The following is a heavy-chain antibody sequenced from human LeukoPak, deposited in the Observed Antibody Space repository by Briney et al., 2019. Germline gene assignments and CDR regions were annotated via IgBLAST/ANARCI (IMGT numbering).Heavy chain of an antibody. V-gene: IGHV4-38-2*02. CDR2: IYHSGST. CDR1: GYSISSGYY. CDR3: AREWDGSGSYYNPRDFDY. Sequence: SETLSLTCTVSGYSISSGYYWGWTRQPPGKGLEWIGSIYHSGSTYYNPSLKSRVTISVDTSKNQFSLKLSSVTAADTAVYYCAREWDGSGSYYNPRDFDYWGQGTLVTVSS. J-gene: IGHJ4*02. D-gene: IGHD3-10*01.